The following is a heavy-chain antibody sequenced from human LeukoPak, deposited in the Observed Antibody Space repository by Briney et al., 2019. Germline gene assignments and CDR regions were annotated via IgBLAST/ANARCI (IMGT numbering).Heavy chain of an antibody. CDR2: TYPTDSDT. Sequence: GESLKISCKGSGYSFTSYWIARVRQMPGKGLEWMGITYPTDSDTRYSPSFRGQVTISVDKSISTAYLQWSSLKASDTAMYYCARLESSSSWPNWFDPWGQGTLVTVSS. J-gene: IGHJ5*01. CDR3: ARLESSSSWPNWFDP. V-gene: IGHV5-51*01. CDR1: GYSFTSYW. D-gene: IGHD6-13*01.